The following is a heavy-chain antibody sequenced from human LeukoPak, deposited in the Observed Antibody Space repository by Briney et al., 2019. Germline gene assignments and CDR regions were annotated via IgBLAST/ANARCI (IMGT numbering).Heavy chain of an antibody. CDR2: ISSSGSTI. CDR3: ARVHRGSYGGCVSCDY. V-gene: IGHV3-48*03. Sequence: PGGSLRLSCAASGFTFSSYEMNWVRQAPGKGLEWVSYISSSGSTIYYADSVKGRFTISRDNAKNSLYLQMNSLRAEDTAVYYCARVHRGSYGGCVSCDYWGQGTLVTVSS. J-gene: IGHJ4*02. D-gene: IGHD2-15*01. CDR1: GFTFSSYE.